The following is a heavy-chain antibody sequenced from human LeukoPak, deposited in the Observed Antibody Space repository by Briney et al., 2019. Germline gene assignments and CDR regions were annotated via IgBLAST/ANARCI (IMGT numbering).Heavy chain of an antibody. V-gene: IGHV4-30-4*01. Sequence: PSETLSLTCTVSGGSISSGDYYWRWIRQPLGKGLEWIGYIYYTGSTYYNPSLKSRVTISVDTSKNQFSLKLSSVTAADTAVYYCARAYYDFWSGYYHDYWGQGTLVTVSS. D-gene: IGHD3-3*01. CDR2: IYYTGST. CDR1: GGSISSGDYY. CDR3: ARAYYDFWSGYYHDY. J-gene: IGHJ4*02.